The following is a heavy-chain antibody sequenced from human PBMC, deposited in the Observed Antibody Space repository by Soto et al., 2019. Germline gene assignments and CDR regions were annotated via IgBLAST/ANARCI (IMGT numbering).Heavy chain of an antibody. D-gene: IGHD5-12*01. CDR2: MNPDSGNT. CDR3: ARAGDHIVATIKKIDY. J-gene: IGHJ4*02. V-gene: IGHV1-8*01. CDR1: GYTFTSYD. Sequence: ASVKVSCKASGYTFTSYDINWVRQATGQGPEWMGWMNPDSGNTGYVQKFQGRVTMTRNTSISTAYMELSSLRSEDTAVYYCARAGDHIVATIKKIDYWGQGTLVTVSS.